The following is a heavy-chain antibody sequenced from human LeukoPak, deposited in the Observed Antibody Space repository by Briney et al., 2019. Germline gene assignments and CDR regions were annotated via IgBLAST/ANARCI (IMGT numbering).Heavy chain of an antibody. V-gene: IGHV3-7*05. CDR2: IKHDGSEI. D-gene: IGHD2-2*02. Sequence: GGSLRLSCAASGFTFSTYWMNWVRQAPGKGLEWVANIKHDGSEINYMDSVKGRFTISRDNAKNSLYLQMTSLRTEDTAVYHCARGYCSSTNCYKNWFDPWGQGTLVTVSS. J-gene: IGHJ5*02. CDR3: ARGYCSSTNCYKNWFDP. CDR1: GFTFSTYW.